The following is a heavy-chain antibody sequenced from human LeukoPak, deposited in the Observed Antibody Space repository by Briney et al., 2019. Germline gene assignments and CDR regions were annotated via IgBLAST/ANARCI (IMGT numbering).Heavy chain of an antibody. CDR2: ISAYNGNT. Sequence: ASVKVSFKASGYTFTIYGINWVRQAPGQGLEWMGWISAYNGNTNYAQKLQGRVTMTTDTSTSTAYMELRSLRSDDTAVYYCVRGGYCSSTTCLFGDNWFDPWGQGTLVTVSS. J-gene: IGHJ5*02. V-gene: IGHV1-18*01. CDR1: GYTFTIYG. D-gene: IGHD2-2*01. CDR3: VRGGYCSSTTCLFGDNWFDP.